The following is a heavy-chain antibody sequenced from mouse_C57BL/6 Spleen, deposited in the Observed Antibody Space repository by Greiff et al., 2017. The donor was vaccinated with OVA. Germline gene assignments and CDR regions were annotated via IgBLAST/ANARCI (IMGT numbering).Heavy chain of an antibody. CDR3: ASYGSSPWFAY. D-gene: IGHD1-1*01. CDR1: GFSLTSYG. Sequence: VQLQESGPGLVQPSQSLSITCTVSGFSLTSYGVHWVRQSPGKGLEWLGVIWSGGSTDYNAAFISRLSISKDNSKSQVFFKMNSLQADDTAIYYCASYGSSPWFAYWGQGTLVTVSA. V-gene: IGHV2-2*01. J-gene: IGHJ3*01. CDR2: IWSGGST.